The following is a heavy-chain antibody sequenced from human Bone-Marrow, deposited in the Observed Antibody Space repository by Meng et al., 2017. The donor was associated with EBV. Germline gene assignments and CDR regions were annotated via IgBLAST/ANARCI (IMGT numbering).Heavy chain of an antibody. D-gene: IGHD6-13*01. V-gene: IGHV1-18*01. CDR3: ARDSKQGFDY. CDR1: GYTFTSYA. J-gene: IGHJ4*02. CDR2: ISADKGNR. Sequence: QVQLGQSGVEVKKPGASVKVSCKTSGYTFTSYAISWVRQAPGQGLEWMGWISADKGNRNYAQKFQDRVTLTTDTSTRTAYMELRSLRSDDTAVYYCARDSKQGFDYWGQGTLVTVSS.